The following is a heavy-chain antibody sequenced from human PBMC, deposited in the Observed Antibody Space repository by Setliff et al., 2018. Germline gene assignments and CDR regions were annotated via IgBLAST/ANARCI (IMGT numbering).Heavy chain of an antibody. Sequence: SETLSLTCTVSGASISSSRDYWGWIRQPPGKGLEWIGSIYYSGSTYYNPSLKSRVTISVDTSKNQCSLKLSSVTAADTAVFYCARLSGYSFDYWGQGTLVTVSS. CDR3: ARLSGYSFDY. CDR1: GASISSSRDY. J-gene: IGHJ4*02. CDR2: IYYSGST. D-gene: IGHD3-22*01. V-gene: IGHV4-39*01.